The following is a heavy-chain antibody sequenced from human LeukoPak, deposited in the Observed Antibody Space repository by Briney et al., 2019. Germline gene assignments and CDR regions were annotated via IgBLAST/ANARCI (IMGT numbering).Heavy chain of an antibody. D-gene: IGHD2-2*01. Sequence: SETLSLTCTVSGGSISSGGYYWSWLRQHPGKGLEWIGYIYYSGSTYYNPSLKSRVTISVDTSKNQFSLKLSSVTAADTAVYYCARAPPPARPLYYYYGMDVWGQGTTVTVSS. CDR3: ARAPPPARPLYYYYGMDV. CDR1: GGSISSGGYY. V-gene: IGHV4-31*03. CDR2: IYYSGST. J-gene: IGHJ6*02.